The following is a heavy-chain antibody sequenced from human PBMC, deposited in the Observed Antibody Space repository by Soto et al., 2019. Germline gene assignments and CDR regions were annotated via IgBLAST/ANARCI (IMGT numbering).Heavy chain of an antibody. CDR2: IGPETGAT. D-gene: IGHD3-22*01. Sequence: ASVKVSCKASGYTFTGHYIHWVRQAPEQGPEWMGEIGPETGATRYAQKFQGRVTMTRDMSITTVYMELNNLSPDDTAVYYCGRGRSGQIVVFYWGQGTTVTVSS. V-gene: IGHV1-2*02. J-gene: IGHJ4*02. CDR1: GYTFTGHY. CDR3: GRGRSGQIVVFY.